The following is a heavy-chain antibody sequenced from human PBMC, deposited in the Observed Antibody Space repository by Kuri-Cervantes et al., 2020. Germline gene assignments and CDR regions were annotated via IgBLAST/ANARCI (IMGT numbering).Heavy chain of an antibody. J-gene: IGHJ6*03. CDR1: GFTFRSYD. Sequence: GGSLRLSCAASGFTFRSYDMNWVRQAPGKGLEWISYISDSSTTRYYADSVKGRFTISRDNAKNSLYLQMNSLRAEDTALYYCAKMVQGIRGYYMDVWGKGTTVTVSS. V-gene: IGHV3-48*03. D-gene: IGHD3-10*01. CDR2: ISDSSTTR. CDR3: AKMVQGIRGYYMDV.